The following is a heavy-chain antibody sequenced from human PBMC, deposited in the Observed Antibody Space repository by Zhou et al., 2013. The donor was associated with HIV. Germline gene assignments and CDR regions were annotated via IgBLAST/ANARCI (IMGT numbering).Heavy chain of an antibody. V-gene: IGHV4-4*07. CDR1: GGSISSNY. CDR3: AKEGSGRALDY. Sequence: QVQLQESGPGLVKPSETLSLTCTVSGGSISSNYWSWIRQPAGKGLEWIGRIYSNENTNNNPSLKSRVTMSVDTSKNQFSLTLSSVTAADTAVYYCAKEGSGRALDYWGQGNPGHGL. J-gene: IGHJ4*02. CDR2: IYSNENT. D-gene: IGHD2-15*01.